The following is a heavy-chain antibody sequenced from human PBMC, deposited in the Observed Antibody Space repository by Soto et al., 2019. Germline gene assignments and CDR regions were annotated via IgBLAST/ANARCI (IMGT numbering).Heavy chain of an antibody. CDR3: ARESTIFGVVSDY. Sequence: SETLSLTCTVSGGSISSGDYYWSWIRQPPGKGLEWIGYIYYSGSTYYNPSLKSRVTISVDTSKNQFSLKLSSVTAADTAVYYCARESTIFGVVSDYWGQGTLVTVSS. CDR1: GGSISSGDYY. V-gene: IGHV4-30-4*01. J-gene: IGHJ4*02. CDR2: IYYSGST. D-gene: IGHD3-3*01.